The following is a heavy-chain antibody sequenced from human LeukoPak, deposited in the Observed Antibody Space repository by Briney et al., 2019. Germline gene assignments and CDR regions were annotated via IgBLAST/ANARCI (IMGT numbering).Heavy chain of an antibody. J-gene: IGHJ4*02. CDR3: ARRVAVRPRYYFDY. V-gene: IGHV4-4*08. Sequence: SETLSLTCTVSGGSISAYYWTWIRQPPGKGLEWIGYIYTSGNSNYNPSLRSRATISLDTPKNQFTLKLTSVTAADTAVYYCARRVAVRPRYYFDYWGQGALVTVSS. CDR1: GGSISAYY. D-gene: IGHD6-6*01. CDR2: IYTSGNS.